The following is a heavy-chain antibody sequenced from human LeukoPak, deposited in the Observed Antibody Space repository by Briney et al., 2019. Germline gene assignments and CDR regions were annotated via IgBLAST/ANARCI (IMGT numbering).Heavy chain of an antibody. J-gene: IGHJ5*02. CDR3: ARDRYSSSRGIWFDP. Sequence: ASETLSLTCAVYGGSSSNYYWSWIRRPPGKGLEWIGEINQSGTTNYKPSLKSRVTISADMSTNHFSLKLSSVTAADTAVYYCARDRYSSSRGIWFDPWGQGTLVTVSS. V-gene: IGHV4-34*01. D-gene: IGHD6-13*01. CDR2: INQSGTT. CDR1: GGSSSNYY.